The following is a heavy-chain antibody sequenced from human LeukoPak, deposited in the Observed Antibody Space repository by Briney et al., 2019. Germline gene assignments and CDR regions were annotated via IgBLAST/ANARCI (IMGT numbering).Heavy chain of an antibody. CDR2: INTHNGSI. J-gene: IGHJ4*02. CDR3: ARAYDYGDAGLPRD. D-gene: IGHD4-17*01. CDR1: GYTFTGYG. V-gene: IGHV1-18*01. Sequence: ASVKVSCKASGYTFTGYGISWVRQAPGQGLEWMGWINTHNGSINYAQKFQGRVTMTTDTSTSTAYMELRSLRSDDTAVYYCARAYDYGDAGLPRDWGQGTLVTVSS.